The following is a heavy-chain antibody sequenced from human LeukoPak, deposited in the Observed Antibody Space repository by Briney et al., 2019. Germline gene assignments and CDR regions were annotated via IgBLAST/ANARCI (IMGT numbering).Heavy chain of an antibody. CDR2: IKQDGSEK. Sequence: GGSLRLSCAASRFTFSNYWTSWVRQAPGKGLEWVANIKQDGSEKYYVDSVKGRFTISRDNAKNSLYLQMNTLRAEDTAVYYCARRRAVIPNTWFDLWGQGTLVTVSS. CDR1: RFTFSNYW. D-gene: IGHD3-22*01. V-gene: IGHV3-7*05. J-gene: IGHJ5*02. CDR3: ARRRAVIPNTWFDL.